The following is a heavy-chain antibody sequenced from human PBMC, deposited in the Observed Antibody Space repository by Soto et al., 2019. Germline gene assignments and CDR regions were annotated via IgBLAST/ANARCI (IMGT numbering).Heavy chain of an antibody. CDR3: ASSGVAAAGWFDP. CDR1: GGSVNSYY. D-gene: IGHD6-13*01. V-gene: IGHV4-59*02. Sequence: KASETLSLTCTVSGGSVNSYYWSWIRQPPGKGLEWIGYIFYSGSTKSNPSLKSRVTMSVDMSKNQFSLKLSSVTAADTAVYYCASSGVAAAGWFDPWGQGTLVTVSS. J-gene: IGHJ5*02. CDR2: IFYSGST.